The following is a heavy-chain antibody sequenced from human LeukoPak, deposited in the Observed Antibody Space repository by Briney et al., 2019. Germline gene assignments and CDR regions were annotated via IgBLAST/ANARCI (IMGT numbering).Heavy chain of an antibody. CDR1: GGSISSTTYY. Sequence: ETLSLTCTVSGGSISSTTYYWGWVRQPPGKGLEWVSSVSSSSGHIYYADSVKGRLTISRDNAKNSVYLQMNSLTAEDTAVYYCVRLNYYDTGDGMDVWGQGTRVTVSS. J-gene: IGHJ6*02. V-gene: IGHV3-21*01. CDR2: VSSSSGHI. CDR3: VRLNYYDTGDGMDV. D-gene: IGHD3-22*01.